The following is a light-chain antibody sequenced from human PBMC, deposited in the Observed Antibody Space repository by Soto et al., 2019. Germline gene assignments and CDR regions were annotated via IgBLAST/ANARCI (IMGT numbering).Light chain of an antibody. CDR3: QSYDTSVSCSED. CDR1: SPNIGAGHD. CDR2: GNG. Sequence: QSVLTQPPSVSGAPGQRVTISCNGSSPNIGAGHDVHWYQHLPGTAPKLLIYGNGNRPSGIPDRFSGSKSGTSASLAITGLQAEDEADYYCQSYDTSVSCSEDFGGGAKVTV. J-gene: IGLJ1*01. V-gene: IGLV1-40*01.